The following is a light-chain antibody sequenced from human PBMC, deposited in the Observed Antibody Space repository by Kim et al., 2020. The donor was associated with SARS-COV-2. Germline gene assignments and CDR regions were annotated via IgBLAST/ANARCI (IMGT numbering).Light chain of an antibody. CDR2: GAS. Sequence: ASVGDRVTNTCRASQTIDTNLNWYQQKPGKPPKCLIYGASSLQRGVPSRFSGSRAGTDFTLTISSLQPEDSATYFCQQSYSSRWTFGQGTKVDIK. CDR3: QQSYSSRWT. CDR1: QTIDTN. V-gene: IGKV1-39*01. J-gene: IGKJ1*01.